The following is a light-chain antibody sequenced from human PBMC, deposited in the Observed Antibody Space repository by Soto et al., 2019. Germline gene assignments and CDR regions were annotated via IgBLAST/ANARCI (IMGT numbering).Light chain of an antibody. CDR1: SSDVGGYNF. J-gene: IGLJ2*01. Sequence: QSALIQPASVSGSPGQSSTISCTGTSSDVGGYNFVSWYQQHPGKAPKLMIYDVSNRPSGVSNRFSGSKSGDTASLTISGLQAEDEADYYCSSYTSSSTLVFGGGTKLTVL. CDR3: SSYTSSSTLV. V-gene: IGLV2-14*01. CDR2: DVS.